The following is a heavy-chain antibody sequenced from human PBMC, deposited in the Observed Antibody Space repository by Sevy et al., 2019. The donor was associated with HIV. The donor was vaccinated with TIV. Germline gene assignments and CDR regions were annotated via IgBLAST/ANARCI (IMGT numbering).Heavy chain of an antibody. V-gene: IGHV3-30*04. J-gene: IGHJ4*02. D-gene: IGHD2-21*01. Sequence: GGSLRLSCAASRFNFSNYAMHWVRQAPGKGLEWEALILHDGSNEHYADSVKGRFTISRDNSQNTVYLQMNSLRPEDTAVYYCARDRLLSLLDFWGQGTLVTVSS. CDR1: RFNFSNYA. CDR2: ILHDGSNE. CDR3: ARDRLLSLLDF.